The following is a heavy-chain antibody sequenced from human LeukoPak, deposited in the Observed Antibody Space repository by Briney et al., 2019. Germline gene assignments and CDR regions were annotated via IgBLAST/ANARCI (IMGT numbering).Heavy chain of an antibody. D-gene: IGHD3-3*01. CDR3: ARLRWSGYYGFDAFDI. Sequence: GESLKISCKGSGYSFTSYWIDWVRQMPGKGLEWMGIIYPGDSDTRYSPSFQGQVTISADKSISTAYLQWSSLKASDTAMYYCARLRWSGYYGFDAFDIWGQGTMVTVSS. CDR1: GYSFTSYW. V-gene: IGHV5-51*01. J-gene: IGHJ3*02. CDR2: IYPGDSDT.